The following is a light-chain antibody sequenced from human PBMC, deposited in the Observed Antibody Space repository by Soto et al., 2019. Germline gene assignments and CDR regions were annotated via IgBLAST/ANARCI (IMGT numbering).Light chain of an antibody. Sequence: DIQMTQSPSSLSASVGDRVTITCRASQSIDNYLSWYQQIPGKAPKLLIYAASNLQRGVPSRFSGSGSGTELALNLSHMQPDDFEGYYCHWCFSLPPTFGHGTKVENK. CDR3: HWCFSLPPT. CDR2: AAS. J-gene: IGKJ1*01. V-gene: IGKV1-39*01. CDR1: QSIDNY.